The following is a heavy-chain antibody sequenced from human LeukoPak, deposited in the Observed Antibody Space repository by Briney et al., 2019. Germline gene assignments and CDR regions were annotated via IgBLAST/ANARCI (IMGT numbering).Heavy chain of an antibody. D-gene: IGHD2-15*01. J-gene: IGHJ4*02. V-gene: IGHV5-51*01. CDR3: AREYCSGGSCYPFDY. CDR2: IYPGDSDT. Sequence: TGESLKISCKGSGYSFTSYWIGWVRQMPGKGLEWMGIIYPGDSDTRYSPSFQGQVTTSADKSISTAYLQWSSLKASDTAMYYCAREYCSGGSCYPFDYWGQGTLVTVSS. CDR1: GYSFTSYW.